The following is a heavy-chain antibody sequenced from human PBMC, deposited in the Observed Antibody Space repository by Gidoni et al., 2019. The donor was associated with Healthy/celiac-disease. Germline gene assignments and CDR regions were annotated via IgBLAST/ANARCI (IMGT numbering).Heavy chain of an antibody. D-gene: IGHD3-3*01. CDR1: GFTFSSYA. J-gene: IGHJ4*02. CDR3: AKDLGDYDFWSGYPTDY. V-gene: IGHV3-23*01. Sequence: VQLLESGGVLVQPGGSLRLSCAASGFTFSSYAMSWVRQAPGKGLEWVSAISGSGGSTYYADSVKGRFTISRDNSKNTLYLQMNSLRAEDTAVYYCAKDLGDYDFWSGYPTDYWGQGTLVTVSS. CDR2: ISGSGGST.